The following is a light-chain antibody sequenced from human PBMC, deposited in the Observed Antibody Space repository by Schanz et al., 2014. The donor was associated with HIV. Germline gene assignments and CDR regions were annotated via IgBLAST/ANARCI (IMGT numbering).Light chain of an antibody. CDR3: QQYSYSPRT. CDR2: GAS. V-gene: IGKV3-20*01. J-gene: IGKJ2*02. CDR1: QSVSSN. Sequence: EIVLSQSPATLSLSPGERATLSCRASQSVSSNLAWYQQKPGQAPRLLIYGASTRATGIPDRFSGRGSGTDFTLTISRLEPEDFAVYYCQQYSYSPRTFGQGTKLEVK.